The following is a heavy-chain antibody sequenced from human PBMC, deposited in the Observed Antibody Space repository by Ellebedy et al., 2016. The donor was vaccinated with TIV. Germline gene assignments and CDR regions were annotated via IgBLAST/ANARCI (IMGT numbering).Heavy chain of an antibody. CDR3: AREGVEIEWFGEWPFGPFDP. J-gene: IGHJ5*02. Sequence: MPSETLSLTCAVSGGSISSSNWWSWVRQPPGKGLEWIGEIYNSGSTNYNPALKSRVTISVDKSKNQFSLKLRSVTAADTAVYYCAREGVEIEWFGEWPFGPFDPWGQGTLVTVSS. D-gene: IGHD3-10*01. V-gene: IGHV4-4*02. CDR2: IYNSGST. CDR1: GGSISSSNW.